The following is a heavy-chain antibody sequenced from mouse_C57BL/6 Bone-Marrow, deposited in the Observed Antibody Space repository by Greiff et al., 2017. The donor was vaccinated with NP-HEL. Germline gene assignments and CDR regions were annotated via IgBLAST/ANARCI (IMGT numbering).Heavy chain of an antibody. Sequence: EVHLVESGGDLVKPGGSLKLSCAASGFTFSSYGMSWVRQTPDKRLEWVATISSGGSYTYYPDSVKGRFTISIDNAKNTQYLQMSSLKSADTAMYYYARRTRKVTTGAYGGQGNLVTVSA. V-gene: IGHV5-6*01. CDR2: ISSGGSYT. D-gene: IGHD2-3*01. CDR1: GFTFSSYG. J-gene: IGHJ3*01. CDR3: ARRTRKVTTGAY.